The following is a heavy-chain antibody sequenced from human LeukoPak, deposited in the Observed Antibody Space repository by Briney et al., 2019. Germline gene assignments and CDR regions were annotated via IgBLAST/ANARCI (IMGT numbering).Heavy chain of an antibody. CDR2: MNPNSGNS. CDR3: ARGIAAARKFDP. J-gene: IGHJ5*02. D-gene: IGHD6-13*01. CDR1: GYTFTSHD. Sequence: ASVKVSCKASGYTFTSHDINWVRQTTGQGLEWMGWMNPNSGNSGYAQKFQGRITMTRNTSISTAYMELSSLRSEDTAVYFCARGIAAARKFDPWGQGTLVIVSS. V-gene: IGHV1-8*01.